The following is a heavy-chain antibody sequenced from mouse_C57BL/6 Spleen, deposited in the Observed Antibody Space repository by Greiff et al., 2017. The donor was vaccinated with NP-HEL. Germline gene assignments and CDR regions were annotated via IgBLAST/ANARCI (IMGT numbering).Heavy chain of an antibody. D-gene: IGHD2-1*01. J-gene: IGHJ2*01. V-gene: IGHV14-1*01. CDR3: TTNGNYPLYFDY. CDR1: GFNIKDYY. CDR2: IDPEDGDT. Sequence: VQLQQSGAELVRPGASVKLSCTASGFNIKDYYMHWVKQRPEQGLEWIGRIDPEDGDTEYAPKFQGKATMTADTSSNTAYLQLSSLTSEDTAVYYCTTNGNYPLYFDYWGQGTTLTVAS.